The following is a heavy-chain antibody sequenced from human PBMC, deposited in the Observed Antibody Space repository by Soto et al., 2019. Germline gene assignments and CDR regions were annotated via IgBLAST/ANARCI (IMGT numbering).Heavy chain of an antibody. D-gene: IGHD2-15*01. J-gene: IGHJ5*02. Sequence: QVQLVESGGGVVQPGRSLTVSCAASGFTFSNYGMHWVRQAPDKGLGWVAVIWYDGSKKYYADSVKGRFTISRDNSKNRMNLEMNSLRVDDTAAYYCVRAGSFRDATAPWGQGTLVTVSS. CDR3: VRAGSFRDATAP. V-gene: IGHV3-33*01. CDR2: IWYDGSKK. CDR1: GFTFSNYG.